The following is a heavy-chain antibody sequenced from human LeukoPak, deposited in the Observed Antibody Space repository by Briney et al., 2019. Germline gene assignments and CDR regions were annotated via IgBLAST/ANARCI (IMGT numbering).Heavy chain of an antibody. CDR1: GGSISSSSDY. V-gene: IGHV4-39*01. J-gene: IGHJ4*02. D-gene: IGHD6-19*01. Sequence: SETLSLTCTVSGGSISSSSDYWGWIRQPPGKGLEWIGSIYYSGNTYYNPSLKGRVTISVDTSKNQFSLKLSSVTAADTAVYYCARYSSGWGHFDYWGQGTLVTVSS. CDR3: ARYSSGWGHFDY. CDR2: IYYSGNT.